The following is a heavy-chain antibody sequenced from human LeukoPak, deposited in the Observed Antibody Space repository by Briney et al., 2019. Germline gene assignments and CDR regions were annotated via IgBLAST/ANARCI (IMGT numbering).Heavy chain of an antibody. V-gene: IGHV4-39*07. D-gene: IGHD3-10*01. CDR3: ARDPWGVRVQYFDY. CDR2: IYYSGST. J-gene: IGHJ4*02. Sequence: PSETLSLTCTVSGGSISSSSYYWGWIRQPPGKGLEWIGSIYYSGSTYYNPSLKSRVTISVDTSKNQFSLKLSSVTAADTAVYYCARDPWGVRVQYFDYWGQGTLVTVSS. CDR1: GGSISSSSYY.